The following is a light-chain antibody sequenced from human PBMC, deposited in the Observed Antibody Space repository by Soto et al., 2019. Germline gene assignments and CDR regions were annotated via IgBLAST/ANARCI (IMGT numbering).Light chain of an antibody. Sequence: IQLTQSPSSLSASVGDRVTITCRASQGITSYLAWYQQRPGKAPRLLIYSASTLQSGVPSRFSGSGSGTDFSLTISNLQPEDFATYYCQQLYSHPLTFGGGTKVDIK. CDR2: SAS. CDR1: QGITSY. V-gene: IGKV1-9*01. CDR3: QQLYSHPLT. J-gene: IGKJ4*01.